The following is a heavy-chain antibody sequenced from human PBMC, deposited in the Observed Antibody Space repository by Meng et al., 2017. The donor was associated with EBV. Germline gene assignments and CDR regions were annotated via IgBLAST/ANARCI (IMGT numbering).Heavy chain of an antibody. CDR3: ASESGRGYTPDY. V-gene: IGHV1-69*01. CDR1: GGPFRYYA. Sequence: QVQLVQSAAEVKKAGSSVKVSCKTSGGPFRYYAISWVRQAPGQGLEWLGGFLPRLGAPNYAQKFHGRVKITADESTSTHYMDLSSLRSEDTAIYYRASESGRGYTPDYWGQGTLVTVSS. J-gene: IGHJ4*02. D-gene: IGHD3-10*01. CDR2: FLPRLGAP.